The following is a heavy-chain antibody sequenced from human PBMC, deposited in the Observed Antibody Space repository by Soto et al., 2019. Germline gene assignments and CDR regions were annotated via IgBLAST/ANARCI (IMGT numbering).Heavy chain of an antibody. J-gene: IGHJ5*02. Sequence: ASETLSLTCAVYDESFSGFYWIWIRQPPGKGLEWIGEINHGGSTNYNPSLKSRVTISVDTSKNQFSLKLTSVTAADTATYYCARGTGNWFDPWGQGTPVTVSS. D-gene: IGHD3-10*01. CDR1: DESFSGFY. CDR3: ARGTGNWFDP. CDR2: INHGGST. V-gene: IGHV4-34*01.